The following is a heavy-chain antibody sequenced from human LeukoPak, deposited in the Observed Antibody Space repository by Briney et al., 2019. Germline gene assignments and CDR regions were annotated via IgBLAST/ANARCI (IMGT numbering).Heavy chain of an antibody. CDR2: IYTSGST. J-gene: IGHJ4*02. V-gene: IGHV4-4*07. CDR1: GGSFSSYY. Sequence: PSETLSHTCTVSGGSFSSYYWSWIRQPAGKGLEWIGRIYTSGSTNYNPSLKSRVTMSVDTSKNQFSLKLSSVTAADTAVYYCARLFMSSGWYYFDYWGPGTLVTVSS. D-gene: IGHD6-19*01. CDR3: ARLFMSSGWYYFDY.